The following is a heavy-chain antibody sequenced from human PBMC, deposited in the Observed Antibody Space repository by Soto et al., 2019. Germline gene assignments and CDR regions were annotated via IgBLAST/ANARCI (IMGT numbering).Heavy chain of an antibody. J-gene: IGHJ4*02. CDR2: IYYSGST. CDR1: GGSISSVGYY. D-gene: IGHD3-22*01. Sequence: QVQLQESGPGLVKPSQTLSLTCTVSGGSISSVGYYWSWIRQHPGKGLEWIGYIYYSGSTYYNPSHKSRVTKAVDTTKNQSALKLGSVTAEDTAVYYCARVGSSGYPGEDYFDYWGQGTLVTVSS. V-gene: IGHV4-31*03. CDR3: ARVGSSGYPGEDYFDY.